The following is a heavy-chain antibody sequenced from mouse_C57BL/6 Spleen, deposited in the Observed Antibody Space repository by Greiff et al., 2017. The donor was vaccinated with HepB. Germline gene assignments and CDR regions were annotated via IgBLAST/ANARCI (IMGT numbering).Heavy chain of an antibody. Sequence: EVQLQQSGPELVKPGASVKISCKASGYTFTDYYMNWVKQSHGKSLEWIGDINPNNGGTSYNQKFKGKATLTVDKSSSTAYMELRSLTSEDSAVYYCARDYGRSYDYAMDYWGQGTSVTVSS. CDR1: GYTFTDYY. D-gene: IGHD1-1*01. CDR2: INPNNGGT. J-gene: IGHJ4*01. V-gene: IGHV1-26*01. CDR3: ARDYGRSYDYAMDY.